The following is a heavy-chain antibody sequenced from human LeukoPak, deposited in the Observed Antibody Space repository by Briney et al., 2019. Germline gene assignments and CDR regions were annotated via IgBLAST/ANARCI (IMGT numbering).Heavy chain of an antibody. Sequence: GGSLRPSCAASGFTFDNYAIHWVRQVPGKSLEWVSLISADGRSTYYADSVKGRFTISRDNSRFSLYLQMRSLTTEDTAVYYCAKDSGWQLLRAEYFQHWGPGTLVTVSS. V-gene: IGHV3-43*02. J-gene: IGHJ1*01. D-gene: IGHD2-15*01. CDR1: GFTFDNYA. CDR3: AKDSGWQLLRAEYFQH. CDR2: ISADGRST.